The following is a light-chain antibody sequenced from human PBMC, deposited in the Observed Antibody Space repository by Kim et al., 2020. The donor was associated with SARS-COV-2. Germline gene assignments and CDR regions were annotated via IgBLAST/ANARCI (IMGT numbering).Light chain of an antibody. Sequence: PASVSCRSNQSLLHSNGYTYLDWYLQKPGQSPQLLIYLGSSRASGVPDRFSGGGSGTDFTLKISRVEADDVGIYYCMQALQTPYTFGQGTKLEI. CDR2: LGS. J-gene: IGKJ2*01. V-gene: IGKV2-28*01. CDR1: QSLLHSNGYTY. CDR3: MQALQTPYT.